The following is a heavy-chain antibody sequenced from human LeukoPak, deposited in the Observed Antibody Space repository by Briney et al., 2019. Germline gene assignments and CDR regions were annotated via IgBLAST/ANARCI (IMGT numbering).Heavy chain of an antibody. J-gene: IGHJ4*02. Sequence: SGPTLVKPTQTLTLTCTFSGFSLSTSGVGVGWIRQPPGKALEWLALIYWDDGKRYSPSLKSRLTITKETSKNQVVLTMTNMDPVDTATYYCAHKDVWGSYRQLFDYWGQGTLVTVSS. V-gene: IGHV2-5*02. D-gene: IGHD3-16*02. CDR2: IYWDDGK. CDR3: AHKDVWGSYRQLFDY. CDR1: GFSLSTSGVG.